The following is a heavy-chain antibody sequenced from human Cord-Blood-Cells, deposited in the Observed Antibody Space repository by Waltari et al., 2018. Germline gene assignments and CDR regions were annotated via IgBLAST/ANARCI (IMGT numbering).Heavy chain of an antibody. CDR2: KNPNSGNT. CDR3: ARVRITTFGVVIDY. Sequence: QVQLVQSGAEVKKPGASVKVSCKASGYTFTSYDITWVRPATGQGPELMGWKNPNSGNTGYAQKFQGRVTMTRNTSISTAYMELSSLRSEDTAVYYCARVRITTFGVVIDYWGQGTLVTVSS. D-gene: IGHD3-3*01. J-gene: IGHJ4*02. CDR1: GYTFTSYD. V-gene: IGHV1-8*01.